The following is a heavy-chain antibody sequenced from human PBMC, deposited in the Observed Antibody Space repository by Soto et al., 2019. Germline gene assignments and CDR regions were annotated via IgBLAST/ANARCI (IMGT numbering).Heavy chain of an antibody. CDR2: ISSNSAYI. J-gene: IGHJ5*02. CDR1: GFTFRSFT. V-gene: IGHV3-21*01. Sequence: GGSLRLSCAASGFTFRSFTMNWVRQAPGKGLEWVSTISSNSAYIYYTDALRGRFTISRDNAKNSLHLQMNSLRAEDTAVYYCTRDASRDSSARGWFDPWGPGTMVTVSS. CDR3: TRDASRDSSARGWFDP. D-gene: IGHD6-13*01.